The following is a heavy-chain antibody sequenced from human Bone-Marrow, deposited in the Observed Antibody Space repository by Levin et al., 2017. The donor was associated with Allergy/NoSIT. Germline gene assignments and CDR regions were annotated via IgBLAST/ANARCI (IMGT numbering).Heavy chain of an antibody. CDR1: SDSLAKYW. D-gene: IGHD3-22*01. CDR2: IYPGDSDT. Sequence: GESLKISCKTSSDSLAKYWIGWVRQMPGKGLEWMGIIYPGDSDTRYNPSFQALITISADKSISTAYLQWSSLKTSDTATYYCARGSDISGHYFDFWGQGTLVTVSS. CDR3: ARGSDISGHYFDF. J-gene: IGHJ4*02. V-gene: IGHV5-51*01.